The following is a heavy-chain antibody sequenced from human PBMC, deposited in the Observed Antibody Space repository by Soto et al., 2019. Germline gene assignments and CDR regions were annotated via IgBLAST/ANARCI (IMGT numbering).Heavy chain of an antibody. V-gene: IGHV3-53*01. D-gene: IGHD1-7*01. CDR2: LASGGST. Sequence: GGSLRLSCNPSGFTVIRNDMNRVRQAPGMGLEGVAVLASGGSTHYADSVKGRFTISRDTSKNMIYLQLHTLRAEDTAVYYCAKDLGPLRLLNYCICGLDVWGPGPTVIVSS. J-gene: IGHJ6*02. CDR1: GFTVIRND. CDR3: AKDLGPLRLLNYCICGLDV.